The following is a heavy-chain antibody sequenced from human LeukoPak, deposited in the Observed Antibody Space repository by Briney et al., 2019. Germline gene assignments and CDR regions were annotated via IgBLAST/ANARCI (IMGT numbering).Heavy chain of an antibody. CDR3: ARDLNYYDSSLAPPDYYFDY. V-gene: IGHV4-39*07. Sequence: PSETLSLTCTLSGGSISSSSNYWGWIRQPPGKGLEWIGCMYNSGSTYYNPSLKSRVTMSIDPSKNQFSLKLSSVTAADTAVYYCARDLNYYDSSLAPPDYYFDYWGQGTLVTVSS. CDR1: GGSISSSSNY. J-gene: IGHJ4*02. CDR2: MYNSGST. D-gene: IGHD3-22*01.